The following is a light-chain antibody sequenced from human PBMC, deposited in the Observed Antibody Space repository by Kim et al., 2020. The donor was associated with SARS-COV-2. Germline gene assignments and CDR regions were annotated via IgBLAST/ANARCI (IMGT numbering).Light chain of an antibody. CDR3: AAWDDSLSGWV. CDR2: RNN. Sequence: QSVLTQPPSASGTPGQRVTISCSGSSSNIGRNYVYWYQQLTGTAPRLLIHRNNQRPSGVPDRFSGSKSGTSASLAISGLRSEDEADYYCAAWDDSLSGWVFGGGTMLTVL. J-gene: IGLJ3*02. V-gene: IGLV1-47*01. CDR1: SSNIGRNY.